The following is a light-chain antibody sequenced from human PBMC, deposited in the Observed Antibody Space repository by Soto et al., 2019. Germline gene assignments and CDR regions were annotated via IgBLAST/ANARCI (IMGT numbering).Light chain of an antibody. CDR1: SSNIGTNT. V-gene: IGLV1-44*01. CDR3: AARDDSLNGYV. J-gene: IGLJ1*01. Sequence: QSALTQAPSASGTPGQRVTISCSGTSSNIGTNTVNWYQQLPGTAPKLLIYSNNQRPSGVPDRFSGSKSGTSASLAISGLQSEDEADYYCAARDDSLNGYVFGTGTKVSV. CDR2: SNN.